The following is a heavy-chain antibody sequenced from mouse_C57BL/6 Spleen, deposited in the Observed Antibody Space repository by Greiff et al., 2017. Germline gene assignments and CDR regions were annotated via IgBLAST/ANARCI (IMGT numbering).Heavy chain of an antibody. D-gene: IGHD1-1*01. V-gene: IGHV1-4*01. J-gene: IGHJ4*01. CDR2: INPSSGYT. CDR1: GYTFTSYT. Sequence: QVHVKQSGAELARPGASVKMSCKASGYTFTSYTMHWVKQRPGQGLEWIGYINPSSGYTKYTQKFKDKATLTADKSSSTAYMQLSSLTSEDSAVYYLASPGGSSYDAMDYWGQGTSVTVSS. CDR3: ASPGGSSYDAMDY.